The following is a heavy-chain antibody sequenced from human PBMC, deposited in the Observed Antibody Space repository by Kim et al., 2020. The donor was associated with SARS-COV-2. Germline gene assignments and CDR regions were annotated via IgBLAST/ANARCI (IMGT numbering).Heavy chain of an antibody. D-gene: IGHD6-13*01. Sequence: GGSLRLSWAASVFTFSSYGRHWVRQAPGKGLEWVSVIWYDGSNKYYADSVKGRFTISRDNSKKTLYLQMNSLRAEDTAVYYCAGGYDYWGQGTLVTVSS. CDR3: AGGYDY. J-gene: IGHJ4*02. V-gene: IGHV3-33*01. CDR2: IWYDGSNK. CDR1: VFTFSSYG.